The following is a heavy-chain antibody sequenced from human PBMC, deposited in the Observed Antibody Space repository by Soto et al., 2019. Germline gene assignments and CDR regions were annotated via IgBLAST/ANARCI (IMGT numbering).Heavy chain of an antibody. CDR3: ARDQYYDFWSGYYRNHYYGMDV. V-gene: IGHV1-3*01. CDR2: INAGNGNT. CDR1: GYTFTSYA. J-gene: IGHJ6*02. Sequence: GASVKVSCKASGYTFTSYAMHWVRQAPGQRLEWMGWINAGNGNTKYSQKFQGRVTITRDTSASTAYMELSSLRSEDTAVYYCARDQYYDFWSGYYRNHYYGMDVWGQGTTVTVSS. D-gene: IGHD3-3*01.